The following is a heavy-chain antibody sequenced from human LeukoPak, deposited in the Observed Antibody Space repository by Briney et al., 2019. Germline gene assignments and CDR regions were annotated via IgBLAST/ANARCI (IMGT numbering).Heavy chain of an antibody. Sequence: GGSLRLSCEASGFSISVFWLSWVRQAPGKGLEWVGNIKQDGSERNYVDSVKGRVTISRDNAKKSLYLQMNSLRAEDTAVYYCARDWGAYYHFFDYWGQGTLVTVSS. D-gene: IGHD3-22*01. CDR1: GFSISVFW. CDR2: IKQDGSER. V-gene: IGHV3-7*01. CDR3: ARDWGAYYHFFDY. J-gene: IGHJ4*02.